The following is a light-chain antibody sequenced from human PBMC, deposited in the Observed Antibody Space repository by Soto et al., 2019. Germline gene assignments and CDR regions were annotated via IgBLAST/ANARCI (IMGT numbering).Light chain of an antibody. CDR1: QSISNW. J-gene: IGKJ1*01. V-gene: IGKV1-5*01. CDR2: DAS. Sequence: DIQMTQSPSTLSASVGDRVTITCRASQSISNWLAWYQQKPGNAPKLLISDASNLVSGVPSRFSGSRSGTEFTLTISSLQPDDFATYYCQQYNTYSPWTFGQGTKVDSK. CDR3: QQYNTYSPWT.